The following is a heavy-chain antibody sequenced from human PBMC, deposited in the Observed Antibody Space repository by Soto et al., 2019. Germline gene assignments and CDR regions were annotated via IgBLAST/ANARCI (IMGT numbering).Heavy chain of an antibody. J-gene: IGHJ4*02. CDR2: ISYDGSNK. D-gene: IGHD3-16*02. CDR3: ARDRLRLGELSLLGYFAY. Sequence: GGSLRLSCAASGFTFSRHTMHWVRQAPGKGLEWVASISYDGSNKYYADSVKGRFTISRDNSKNTLSVQMDSLRAEDTAVYYCARDRLRLGELSLLGYFAYWGQGTLVTVSS. V-gene: IGHV3-30*04. CDR1: GFTFSRHT.